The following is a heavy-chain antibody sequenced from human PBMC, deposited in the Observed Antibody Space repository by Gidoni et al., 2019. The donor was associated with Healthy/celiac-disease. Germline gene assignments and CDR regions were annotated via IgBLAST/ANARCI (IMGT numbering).Heavy chain of an antibody. V-gene: IGHV4-34*01. CDR2: INHSGST. Sequence: QVQLQQWGAGLLKPSETLSRTCAVYGGSVSGYYWSWIRQPPGKGLEWIGEINHSGSTNYNPSLKSRVTISVDTSNNQFSLKLSSVTAADTAVYYCARARYCSSTSCYSHAQRRSDGMDVWGQGTTVTVSS. CDR1: GGSVSGYY. CDR3: ARARYCSSTSCYSHAQRRSDGMDV. J-gene: IGHJ6*02. D-gene: IGHD2-2*01.